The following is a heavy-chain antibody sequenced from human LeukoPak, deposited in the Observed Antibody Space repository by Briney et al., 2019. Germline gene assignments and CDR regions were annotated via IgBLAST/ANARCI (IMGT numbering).Heavy chain of an antibody. CDR2: ISYDGSNK. Sequence: GRSLRLSCAASGFTFSSYAMHWVRQAPGKGLEWVAVISYDGSNKYYADSVKGRFTISRDNSKNTPYLQMNSLRAEDTAVYYCAKDFPGGSYEDDVFDIWGQGTMVTVSS. V-gene: IGHV3-30-3*01. CDR1: GFTFSSYA. CDR3: AKDFPGGSYEDDVFDI. J-gene: IGHJ3*02. D-gene: IGHD1-26*01.